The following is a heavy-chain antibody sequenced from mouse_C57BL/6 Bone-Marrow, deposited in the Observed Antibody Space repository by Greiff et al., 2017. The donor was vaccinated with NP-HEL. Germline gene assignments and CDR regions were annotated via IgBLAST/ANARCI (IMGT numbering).Heavy chain of an antibody. J-gene: IGHJ3*01. Sequence: VQLKQSGAELVRPGASVKLSCTASGFNIKDDYMHWVKQRPEQGLEWIGWIDPENGDTEYASKFQGKATIPADTSSNTAYLPLSSLTSEDTAVDYCTPNYGQGFAYWGQGTLVTVSA. CDR1: GFNIKDDY. V-gene: IGHV14-4*01. CDR3: TPNYGQGFAY. D-gene: IGHD1-1*01. CDR2: IDPENGDT.